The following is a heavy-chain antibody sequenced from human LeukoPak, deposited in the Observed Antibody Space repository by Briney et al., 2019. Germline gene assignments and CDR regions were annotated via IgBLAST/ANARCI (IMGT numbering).Heavy chain of an antibody. D-gene: IGHD5-18*01. CDR2: INPSGGST. CDR3: ARVPNTAMVPMTYYYYGMDV. V-gene: IGHV1-46*01. CDR1: GYTFTIYY. Sequence: ASVTVSCKASGYTFTIYYMHWVRQAPGQGLEWMGIINPSGGSTSYAQKFQGRVTMTRDTSTSTVYMELSSLRSEDTAVYYCARVPNTAMVPMTYYYYGMDVWGQGTTVTVSS. J-gene: IGHJ6*02.